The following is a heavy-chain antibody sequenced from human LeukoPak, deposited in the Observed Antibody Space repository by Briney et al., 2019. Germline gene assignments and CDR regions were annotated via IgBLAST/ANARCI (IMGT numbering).Heavy chain of an antibody. Sequence: ASVNVSCKVPEYTLTELSMHWVRQAPGKGLEWMGGFDPEDGETIYAQKFQGRVTMTEDTSTDTAYMELSSLRSEDTAVYYCATSASGYSGYDYNYWGQGTLVTVSS. CDR3: ATSASGYSGYDYNY. D-gene: IGHD5-12*01. CDR1: EYTLTELS. V-gene: IGHV1-24*01. CDR2: FDPEDGET. J-gene: IGHJ4*02.